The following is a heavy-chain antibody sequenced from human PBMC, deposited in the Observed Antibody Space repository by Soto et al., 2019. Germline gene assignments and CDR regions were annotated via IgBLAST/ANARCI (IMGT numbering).Heavy chain of an antibody. Sequence: GGSLRLSCAASGFTFSSYSMNWVRQAPGKGLEWVSYISSSSSTIYYADSVKGRFTISRDNAKNSLYLQMNSLRAEDTAVYYCARDPGPIVVVVAATHHYYMDVWGKGTTVTVSS. J-gene: IGHJ6*03. D-gene: IGHD2-15*01. CDR2: ISSSSSTI. V-gene: IGHV3-48*01. CDR1: GFTFSSYS. CDR3: ARDPGPIVVVVAATHHYYMDV.